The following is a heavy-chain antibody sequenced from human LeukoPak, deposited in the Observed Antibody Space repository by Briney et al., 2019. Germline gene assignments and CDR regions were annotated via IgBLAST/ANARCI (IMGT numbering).Heavy chain of an antibody. CDR2: IKQDGSEK. V-gene: IGHV3-7*01. J-gene: IGHJ4*02. CDR3: ARLYDGSAYHADHFDY. CDR1: GFTFSSYW. D-gene: IGHD3-22*01. Sequence: PGGSLRLSCAASGFTFSSYWMSWVRQAPGKGLEWVANIKQDGSEKYYVDSVKGRFTISRDNAKNSLYLQMNSLRAEDTAVYYCARLYDGSAYHADHFDYWGRGTLVIVSS.